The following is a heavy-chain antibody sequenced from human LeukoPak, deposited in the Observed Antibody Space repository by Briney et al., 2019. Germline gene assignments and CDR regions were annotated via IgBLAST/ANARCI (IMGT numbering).Heavy chain of an antibody. CDR2: INPNSGGT. V-gene: IGHV1-2*02. Sequence: ASVNVSCKASGYTFTGYYMHWVRQAPGQGLEWMGWINPNSGGTNYAQKFQGRVTMTRDTSISTAYMELSRLRSDDTAVYYCASTYSSSWYVDYWGQGTLVTVSS. CDR3: ASTYSSSWYVDY. CDR1: GYTFTGYY. J-gene: IGHJ4*02. D-gene: IGHD6-13*01.